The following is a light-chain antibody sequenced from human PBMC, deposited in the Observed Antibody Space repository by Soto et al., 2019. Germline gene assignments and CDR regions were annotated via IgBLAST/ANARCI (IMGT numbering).Light chain of an antibody. Sequence: QSALTQPPSASGSPGQSVTISCTGTSSDVGGYNYVSWYQQHPGKAPKLMIYEVTKRPSGVPDRFSGSKSGNTASLTVSGLQAEDEADYYCTSYAGSNNFPDDFGTGTKLTVL. V-gene: IGLV2-8*01. CDR3: TSYAGSNNFPDD. CDR1: SSDVGGYNY. CDR2: EVT. J-gene: IGLJ1*01.